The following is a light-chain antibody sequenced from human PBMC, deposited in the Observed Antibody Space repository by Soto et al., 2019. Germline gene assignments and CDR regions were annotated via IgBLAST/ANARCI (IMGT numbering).Light chain of an antibody. CDR2: DAS. J-gene: IGKJ1*01. V-gene: IGKV3-11*01. Sequence: EVLLTQSPATLSLFPGERATLSCRASQSVSRYLAWYQQKPGQAPRLLIYDASNRATGIPARFSGSGSGTDFTLTISSLEPEDFAVYYCQQRSNWPPTFGQGTKVDIK. CDR3: QQRSNWPPT. CDR1: QSVSRY.